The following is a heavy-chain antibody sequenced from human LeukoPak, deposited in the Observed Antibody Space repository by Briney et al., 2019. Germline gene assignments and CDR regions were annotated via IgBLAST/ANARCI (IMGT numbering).Heavy chain of an antibody. CDR3: AREGLGELTLDY. J-gene: IGHJ4*02. Sequence: ASVKVSCKASGYTFTSYGISWVRQAPGQGLEWMGWISTDNGDTNYAQKLQGRVTMTTDTSTSTAYMELRSLRSDDTAVYYCAREGLGELTLDYWGQGTLVTVSS. CDR1: GYTFTSYG. CDR2: ISTDNGDT. V-gene: IGHV1-18*01. D-gene: IGHD3-16*01.